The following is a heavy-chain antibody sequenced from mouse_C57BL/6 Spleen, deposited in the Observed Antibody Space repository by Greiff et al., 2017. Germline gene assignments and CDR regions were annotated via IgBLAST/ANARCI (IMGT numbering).Heavy chain of an antibody. Sequence: EVKLMESGGGLVQPGGSLKLSCAASGFTFSDYYMYWVRQTPEKRLEWVAYISNGGGSPYYPDTVQGRFTLSRDNAKNTLYLQMSRLKSEDTARYYCARRGGDYDGYYFDYWGQGTTLTVSS. CDR2: ISNGGGSP. CDR3: ARRGGDYDGYYFDY. CDR1: GFTFSDYY. J-gene: IGHJ2*01. V-gene: IGHV5-12*01. D-gene: IGHD2-4*01.